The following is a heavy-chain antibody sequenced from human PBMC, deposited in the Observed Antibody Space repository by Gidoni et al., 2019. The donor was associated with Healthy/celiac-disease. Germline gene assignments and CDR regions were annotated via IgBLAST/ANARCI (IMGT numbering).Heavy chain of an antibody. CDR2: ISYDGSNK. D-gene: IGHD1-1*01. CDR3: ARDGNGRLDY. Sequence: QVQLVESGGGVVQPGRSLRLSCAASGFTFSSYAMHWVRQAPGKGLEWVAVISYDGSNKYYADSVKGRFTISRDNSKNTLYLQMNSLRAEDTAVYYCARDGNGRLDYWGQGTLVTVSS. V-gene: IGHV3-30*04. CDR1: GFTFSSYA. J-gene: IGHJ4*02.